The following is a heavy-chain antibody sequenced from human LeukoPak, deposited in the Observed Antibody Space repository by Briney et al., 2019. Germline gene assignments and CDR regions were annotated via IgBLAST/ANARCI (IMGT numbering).Heavy chain of an antibody. V-gene: IGHV4-31*03. CDR3: ARDRAGDRASFDY. J-gene: IGHJ4*02. CDR2: IYYSGST. Sequence: SETLSLTYTVSGGSISSGGYYWSWIRQHPGKGLEWIGYIYYSGSTYYNPSLKSRVTISVDTSKNQFSLKLSSVTAADTAVYYCARDRAGDRASFDYWGQGTLVTVSS. CDR1: GGSISSGGYY. D-gene: IGHD4-17*01.